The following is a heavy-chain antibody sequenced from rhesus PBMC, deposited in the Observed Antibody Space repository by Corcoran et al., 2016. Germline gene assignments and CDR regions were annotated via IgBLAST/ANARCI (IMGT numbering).Heavy chain of an antibody. CDR1: GFTFSSSD. V-gene: IGHV3S5*01. J-gene: IGHJ4*01. Sequence: EVQLVESGGGLVQPGGSLRLSCAAYGFTFSSSDMSWVRQAPGKGLEWVSYISNGGGSTYSADSVKGRFPISRDNSKNMLSLQMNSLRAEDTAVYYCAKVSDSSYMYFDYWGQGVLVTVSS. D-gene: IGHD3-28*01. CDR3: AKVSDSSYMYFDY. CDR2: ISNGGGST.